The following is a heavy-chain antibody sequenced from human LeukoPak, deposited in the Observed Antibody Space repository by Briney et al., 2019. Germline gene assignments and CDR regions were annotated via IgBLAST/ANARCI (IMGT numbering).Heavy chain of an antibody. V-gene: IGHV3-48*02. Sequence: GGSLRLSCAASGFTFSSYSMNWVRQAPGKGLEWVSYISSSSSTIYYADSVKGRFAISRDNAKNSLYLQMNSLRDEDTAVYYCARDLQLWYPGDAFDIWGQGTMVTVSS. J-gene: IGHJ3*02. D-gene: IGHD5-18*01. CDR1: GFTFSSYS. CDR2: ISSSSSTI. CDR3: ARDLQLWYPGDAFDI.